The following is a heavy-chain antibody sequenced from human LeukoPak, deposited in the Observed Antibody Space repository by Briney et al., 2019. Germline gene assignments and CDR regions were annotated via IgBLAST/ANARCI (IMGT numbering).Heavy chain of an antibody. V-gene: IGHV3-53*05. CDR1: GLTVSSNY. J-gene: IGHJ3*02. CDR2: IYTGGST. Sequence: GGSLRLSCAASGLTVSSNYMSWVRQAPGKGLEWVSVIYTGGSTYYADSVKGRFTISRDNSKNSLYLQMNSLRTEDTALYYCAKDREPSSGRDAFDIWGQGTMVTVSS. D-gene: IGHD6-25*01. CDR3: AKDREPSSGRDAFDI.